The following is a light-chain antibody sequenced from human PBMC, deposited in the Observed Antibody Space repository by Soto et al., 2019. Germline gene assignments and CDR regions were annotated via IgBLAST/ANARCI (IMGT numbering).Light chain of an antibody. CDR1: SSDVGNYNL. CDR2: EGS. Sequence: QSALTQSPSVSGSPGQSITISCTGTSSDVGNYNLVSWYQQHPDKAPKLMIFEGSKRPSGVSDRFSGSKSGNTASLTISGLQAEDEADYYCCSYAGSSTFYVFGTGTKLTVL. J-gene: IGLJ1*01. CDR3: CSYAGSSTFYV. V-gene: IGLV2-23*01.